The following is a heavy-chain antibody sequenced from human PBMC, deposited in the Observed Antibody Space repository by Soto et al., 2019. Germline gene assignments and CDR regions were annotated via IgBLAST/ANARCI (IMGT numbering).Heavy chain of an antibody. CDR1: GGSITIDGYY. J-gene: IGHJ5*02. CDR2: MHYTGNT. D-gene: IGHD6-19*01. CDR3: ARHFIAVAGTVPNWFDP. V-gene: IGHV4-39*01. Sequence: QLQLRESGPGLVKPSETLSLTCTVSGGSITIDGYYWGWIRQPPGKGLEWIGSMHYTGNTYYNPSLKSRVTISVDTSKNQFSLNLRSVTAADSAVYYCARHFIAVAGTVPNWFDPWGQGILVTVSS.